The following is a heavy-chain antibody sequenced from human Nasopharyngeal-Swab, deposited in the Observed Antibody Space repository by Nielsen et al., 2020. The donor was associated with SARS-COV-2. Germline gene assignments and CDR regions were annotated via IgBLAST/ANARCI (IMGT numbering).Heavy chain of an antibody. D-gene: IGHD2-15*01. CDR1: GFTFDSYA. CDR3: AKDRYCSGGACYVNGFDS. Sequence: GGSLRLSCAASGFTFDSYAMTWVRQAPGKGLEWVSSVTGSGSTTKYADSVKGRFTISRDNSNKKGYLQMHSLRAEDSAVYYCAKDRYCSGGACYVNGFDSWGQGTLVTVSS. V-gene: IGHV3-23*01. J-gene: IGHJ4*02. CDR2: VTGSGSTT.